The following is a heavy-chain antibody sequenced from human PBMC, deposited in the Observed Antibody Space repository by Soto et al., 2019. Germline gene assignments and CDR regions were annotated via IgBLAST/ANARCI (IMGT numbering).Heavy chain of an antibody. D-gene: IGHD3-16*02. CDR2: IYYSGST. J-gene: IGHJ4*02. V-gene: IGHV4-31*03. Sequence: QVQLQESGPGLVKPSQTLSLTCTVSGGSISSGGYYWSWIRQHPGKGLEWIGYIYYSGSTYYNPSLKSRVTISVNTSKNQFSLKLSSVTAADTAVYYCASSDDYIWGSYRLFDYWGQGTLVTVSS. CDR3: ASSDDYIWGSYRLFDY. CDR1: GGSISSGGYY.